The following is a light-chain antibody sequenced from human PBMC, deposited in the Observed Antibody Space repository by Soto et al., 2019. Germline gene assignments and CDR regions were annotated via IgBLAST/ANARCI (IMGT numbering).Light chain of an antibody. CDR1: QSVRSRY. CDR3: QQYDDSPQT. CDR2: GAS. V-gene: IGKV3-20*01. J-gene: IGKJ2*01. Sequence: EIVLTQSPGTLSLSPGERATLSCRASQSVRSRYLAWYQQKPGQAPRLLIYGASTRATDNPDRFSGSGSGTDFTLTISRLEPEDFGVYYCQQYDDSPQTFGQGTKLEI.